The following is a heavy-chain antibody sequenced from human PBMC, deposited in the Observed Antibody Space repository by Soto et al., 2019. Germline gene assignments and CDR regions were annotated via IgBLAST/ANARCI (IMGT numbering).Heavy chain of an antibody. CDR1: GFTFSSYG. CDR2: IWYDGSNK. D-gene: IGHD3-22*01. Sequence: PGGSLRLSCAASGFTFSSYGMHWVCQAPGKGLEWVAVIWYDGSNKYYADSVKGRFTISRDNSKNTLYLQMNSLRAEDTAVYYCARGLYYYDSSGPILWGQGTLVTVSS. CDR3: ARGLYYYDSSGPIL. J-gene: IGHJ4*02. V-gene: IGHV3-33*01.